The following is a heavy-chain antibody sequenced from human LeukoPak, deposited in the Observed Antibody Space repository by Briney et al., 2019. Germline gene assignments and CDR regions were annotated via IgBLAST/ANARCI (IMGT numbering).Heavy chain of an antibody. CDR2: IIGSGGST. D-gene: IGHD3-22*01. J-gene: IGHJ4*02. Sequence: GGSLRLSCAASGFTFSSYAMSWVRQAPGKGLEWVSVIIGSGGSTFYADSVKGRFTISRDNAKNTLYLEMNSLRAEDMAVYYCAIGVVITTAFDNWGQGTLVTVSS. CDR1: GFTFSSYA. CDR3: AIGVVITTAFDN. V-gene: IGHV3-23*01.